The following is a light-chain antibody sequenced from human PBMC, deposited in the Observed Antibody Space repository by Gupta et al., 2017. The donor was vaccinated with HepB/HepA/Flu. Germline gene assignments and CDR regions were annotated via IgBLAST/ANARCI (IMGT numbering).Light chain of an antibody. CDR2: GAS. CDR1: QSVRNDY. V-gene: IGKV3-20*01. Sequence: IVLAQSPGTLSLSPGERATLSCRASQSVRNDYLAWYQHKPGQAPRLLIFGASSRATGTPDRFSGSGSGTDFTLTISRLEPEDVAVYYCQHYGGSSWTFGQGTKVEIK. J-gene: IGKJ1*01. CDR3: QHYGGSSWT.